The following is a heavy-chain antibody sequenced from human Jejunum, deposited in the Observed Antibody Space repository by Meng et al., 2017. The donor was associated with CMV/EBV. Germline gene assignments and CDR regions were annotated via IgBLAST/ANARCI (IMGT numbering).Heavy chain of an antibody. CDR3: AKDGGSYLDYYFDY. CDR2: INPNTGDT. J-gene: IGHJ4*02. CDR1: EYTFINYY. V-gene: IGHV1-2*02. D-gene: IGHD1-26*01. Sequence: EYTFINYYMHWVRQAPGQVLEWMGWINPNTGDTNYEQKFQGRVTMTRDMSINTVYMELTRLRSDDTAVYYCAKDGGSYLDYYFDYWGQGTQVTVSS.